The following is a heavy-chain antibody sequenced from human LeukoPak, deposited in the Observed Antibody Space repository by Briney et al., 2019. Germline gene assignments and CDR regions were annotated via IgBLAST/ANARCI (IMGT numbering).Heavy chain of an antibody. CDR3: ARGYYGGMDV. CDR2: IYSGGST. D-gene: IGHD3-10*01. V-gene: IGHV3-53*01. CDR1: GFTFSSSA. Sequence: GGSLRLSCAASGFTFSSSAMSWVRQAPGKGLEWVSVIYSGGSTYYADSVKGRFTISRDNSKNTLYLQMNSLRAEDTAVYYCARGYYGGMDVWGQGTTVTVPS. J-gene: IGHJ6*02.